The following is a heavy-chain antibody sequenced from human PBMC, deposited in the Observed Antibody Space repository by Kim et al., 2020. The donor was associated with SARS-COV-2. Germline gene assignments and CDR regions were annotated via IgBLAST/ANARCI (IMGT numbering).Heavy chain of an antibody. J-gene: IGHJ1*01. Sequence: SVKVSCKASGGTFSSYAISWVRQAPGQGLEWMGGIIPIFGTANYAQKFQGRVTITADESTSTAYMELSSLRSEDTAVYYCATTYFRYYYDSSGSLEYFQHWGQGTLVTVSS. CDR1: GGTFSSYA. CDR3: ATTYFRYYYDSSGSLEYFQH. V-gene: IGHV1-69*13. D-gene: IGHD3-22*01. CDR2: IIPIFGTA.